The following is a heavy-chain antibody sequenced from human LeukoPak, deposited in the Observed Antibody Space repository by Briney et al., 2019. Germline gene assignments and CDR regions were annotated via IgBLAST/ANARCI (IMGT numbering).Heavy chain of an antibody. V-gene: IGHV3-23*01. CDR3: AKDLGAHCSGGSCYPHDY. CDR2: ISGSGGST. J-gene: IGHJ4*02. CDR1: GFTFSSYW. Sequence: GGSLRLSCAASGFTFSSYWMSWVRQAPGKGLEWVSAISGSGGSTYYADSVKGRFTISRDNSKNTLYLQMNSLRAEDTAVYYCAKDLGAHCSGGSCYPHDYWGQGTLVTVSS. D-gene: IGHD2-15*01.